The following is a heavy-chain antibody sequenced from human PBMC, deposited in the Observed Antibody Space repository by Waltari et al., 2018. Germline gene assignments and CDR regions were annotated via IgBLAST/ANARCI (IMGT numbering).Heavy chain of an antibody. CDR2: IYTSGST. D-gene: IGHD3-10*01. CDR1: GGSISSGSYY. Sequence: QVQLQESGPGLVKPSQTLSLTCTVSGGSISSGSYYWSWIRQPAGKGLEWIGRIYTSGSTNYNPSLKSRVTISVDTAKNQFSLKLSSVTAADTAVYYCARSRGFYGSGSYTDAFDIWGQGTMVTVSS. CDR3: ARSRGFYGSGSYTDAFDI. V-gene: IGHV4-61*02. J-gene: IGHJ3*02.